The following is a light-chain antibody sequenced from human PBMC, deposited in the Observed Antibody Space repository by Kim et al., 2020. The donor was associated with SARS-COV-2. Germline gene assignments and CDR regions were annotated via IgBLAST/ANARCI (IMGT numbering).Light chain of an antibody. CDR2: GEN. Sequence: SSELTHDPAVSVALGQTFRITCQGDSLRNYYPSCYQQKPGQAPVLVFYGENDRPSGIPDRFSGSNSGNAASLTISGAQAEDEADYYCKSRDSSAQQYVFGTGTKVTVL. V-gene: IGLV3-19*01. CDR1: SLRNYY. J-gene: IGLJ1*01. CDR3: KSRDSSAQQYV.